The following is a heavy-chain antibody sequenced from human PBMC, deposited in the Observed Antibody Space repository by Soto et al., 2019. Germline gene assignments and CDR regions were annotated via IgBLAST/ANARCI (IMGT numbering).Heavy chain of an antibody. D-gene: IGHD1-20*01. J-gene: IGHJ3*02. CDR3: AKVTHSNNWRDSFDI. Sequence: GESLKISCAASGFTFNNYAMNWVRQAPGKGLEWVSVITGSGGTTNYADSVKGRFAISRDNSKDTMYLQMNSLRAEDTAVYYCAKVTHSNNWRDSFDIWGLGTAVTVSS. CDR1: GFTFNNYA. CDR2: ITGSGGTT. V-gene: IGHV3-23*01.